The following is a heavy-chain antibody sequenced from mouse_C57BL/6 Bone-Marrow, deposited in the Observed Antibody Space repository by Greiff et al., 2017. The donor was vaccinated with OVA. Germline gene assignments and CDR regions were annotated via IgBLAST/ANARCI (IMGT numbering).Heavy chain of an antibody. V-gene: IGHV1-69*01. CDR3: ARWSSSGYDAMDY. Sequence: QVQLQQPGAELVMPGASVKLSCKASGYTFTSYWMHWVKQRPGQGLEWIGEIDPSDSYSNYNQKFKGKSTLTVDKSSSTAYMQLNSLTSEDSAVYYCARWSSSGYDAMDYWGQGTSLTVSS. CDR1: GYTFTSYW. J-gene: IGHJ4*01. D-gene: IGHD3-2*02. CDR2: IDPSDSYS.